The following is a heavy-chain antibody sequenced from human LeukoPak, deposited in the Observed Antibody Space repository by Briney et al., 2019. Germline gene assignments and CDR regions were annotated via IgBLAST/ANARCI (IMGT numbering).Heavy chain of an antibody. CDR2: ISSSGSTI. D-gene: IGHD5-24*01. J-gene: IGHJ4*02. Sequence: GGSLRLSCAASGLTFSSYEMNWVRQAPGKGLEWVSYISSSGSTIYYADSVKGRFTISRDNAKSSLYLQMNSLRAEDTAVYYCAVATIKDYFDYWGQGTLVTVSS. CDR3: AVATIKDYFDY. V-gene: IGHV3-48*03. CDR1: GLTFSSYE.